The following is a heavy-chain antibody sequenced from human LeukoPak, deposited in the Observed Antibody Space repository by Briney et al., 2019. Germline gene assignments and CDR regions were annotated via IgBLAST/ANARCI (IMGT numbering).Heavy chain of an antibody. Sequence: PGGSLRLSCAASGFSFDDNPMYWVRRAPGKGLEGVSSISSTKAYIFYADSVKRRFTISRDNAKNSLYLQITSLRAEDTAVYFCAGVAPSGGKLIYLLYYWCQGTLAAVS. J-gene: IGHJ4*02. CDR3: AGVAPSGGKLIYLLYY. D-gene: IGHD3-10*01. CDR2: ISSTKAYI. CDR1: GFSFDDNP. V-gene: IGHV3-21*01.